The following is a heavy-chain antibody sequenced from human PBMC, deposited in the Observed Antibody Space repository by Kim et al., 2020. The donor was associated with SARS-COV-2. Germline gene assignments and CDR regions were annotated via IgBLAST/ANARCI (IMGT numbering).Heavy chain of an antibody. Sequence: ASVKVSCKVSGYTLTELSMHWVRQAPGKGLEWMGGFDPEDGETIYAQKFQGRVTMTEDTSTDTAYMELSSLRSEDTAVYYCATGIDAVMVRGVMSYWGQGTLVTVSS. CDR1: GYTLTELS. V-gene: IGHV1-24*01. CDR3: ATGIDAVMVRGVMSY. D-gene: IGHD3-10*01. CDR2: FDPEDGET. J-gene: IGHJ4*02.